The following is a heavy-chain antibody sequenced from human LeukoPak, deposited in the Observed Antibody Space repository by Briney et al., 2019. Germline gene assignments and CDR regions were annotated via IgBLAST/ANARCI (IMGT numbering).Heavy chain of an antibody. D-gene: IGHD1-26*01. CDR3: ARDRGGSFSPNWYFDL. J-gene: IGHJ2*01. V-gene: IGHV1-69*13. CDR2: IIPIFGTA. CDR1: GGTFSSYA. Sequence: ASVKVSCKASGGTFSSYAISWVRQAPGQGLEWMGGIIPIFGTANYAQKFQGRVTITADESTSTAYMELSSLRSDDTAVYYCARDRGGSFSPNWYFDLWGRGTLVTVSS.